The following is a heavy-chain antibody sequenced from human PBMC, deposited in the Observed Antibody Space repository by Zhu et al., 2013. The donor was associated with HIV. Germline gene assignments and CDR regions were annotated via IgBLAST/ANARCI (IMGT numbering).Heavy chain of an antibody. CDR2: ISAYNGNT. CDR3: ARGGVDYDFWSGYYMRWFDP. Sequence: QVQLVQSGAEVKKPGASVKVSCKASGYTFTSYGISWVRQAPGQGLEWMGWISAYNGNTNYAQKFQGRVAITRNTSISTAYMELSSLRSEDTAVYYCARGGVDYDFWSGYYMRWFDPWGQGTLVTVSS. J-gene: IGHJ5*02. V-gene: IGHV1-18*01. CDR1: GYTFTSYG. D-gene: IGHD3-3*01.